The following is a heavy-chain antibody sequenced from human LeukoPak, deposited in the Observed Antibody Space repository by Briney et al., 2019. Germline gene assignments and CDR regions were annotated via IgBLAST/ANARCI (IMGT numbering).Heavy chain of an antibody. V-gene: IGHV1-2*02. CDR3: ARGDVVLSLDY. CDR2: VIPNSGGT. CDR1: GYTLSGNY. J-gene: IGHJ4*02. Sequence: SVTVSCKASGYTLSGNYMHWLRQAPGHGLEWMGWVIPNSGGTNYAQNFQGRVTMSRDMSISTAYMELSRVRSEDTAVFYCARGDVVLSLDYWGQGTLVTVSS. D-gene: IGHD2-21*01.